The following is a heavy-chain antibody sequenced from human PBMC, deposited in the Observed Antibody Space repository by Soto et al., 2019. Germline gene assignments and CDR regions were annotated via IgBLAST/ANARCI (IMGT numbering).Heavy chain of an antibody. Sequence: SETLSLTCTVSGGSISNYYWSWIRQPPGRGLEWIGHIFYSGSTNYNPALKSRVTISVDTSKSQFSLKQSSVTAADTAVYYCAKDSGYNYGYFRWFDPWGQGTLVTVS. CDR3: AKDSGYNYGYFRWFDP. J-gene: IGHJ5*02. CDR2: IFYSGST. V-gene: IGHV4-59*01. D-gene: IGHD5-18*01. CDR1: GGSISNYY.